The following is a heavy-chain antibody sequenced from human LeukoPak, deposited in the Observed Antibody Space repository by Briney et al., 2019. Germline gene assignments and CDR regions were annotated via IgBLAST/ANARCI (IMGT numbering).Heavy chain of an antibody. CDR3: ARDKAWNYYYYGMDV. D-gene: IGHD2-21*01. V-gene: IGHV3-30-3*01. CDR2: ISYDGSNK. Sequence: GGSLRLSCAASGFTFSSYAMHWARQAPGKGLEWVAVISYDGSNKYYADSVKGRFTISRDNSKNTLYLQMNSLRAEDTAVYYCARDKAWNYYYYGMDVWGQGTTVTVSS. CDR1: GFTFSSYA. J-gene: IGHJ6*02.